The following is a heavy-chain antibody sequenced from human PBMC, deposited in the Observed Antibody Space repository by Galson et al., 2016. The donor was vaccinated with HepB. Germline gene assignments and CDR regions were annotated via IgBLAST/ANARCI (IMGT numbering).Heavy chain of an antibody. CDR3: ARYSAY. V-gene: IGHV3-21*03. CDR2: ISSSSTYI. Sequence: LRLSCATSGFTFTRYSMYWVRQAPGKGLEWISSISSSSTYIYYADSVKGRFTVSRDNAETSLYLQMNNLRVEDTGVYYCARYSAYWGQGTLVTVSS. D-gene: IGHD2-21*01. J-gene: IGHJ4*02. CDR1: GFTFTRYS.